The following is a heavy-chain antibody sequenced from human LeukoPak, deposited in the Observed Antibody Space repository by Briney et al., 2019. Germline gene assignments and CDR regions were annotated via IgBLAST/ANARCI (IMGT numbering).Heavy chain of an antibody. CDR1: GGSISSSSYY. Sequence: KASETLSLTCTVSGGSISSSSYYWGWIRQPPGKGLEWIGSIYYSGSTYYNPSLKSRVTISVDTSKNQFSLKLSSVTAADTAVYYCARRALDLHGMDVWGQGTTVTVSS. J-gene: IGHJ6*02. CDR2: IYYSGST. CDR3: ARRALDLHGMDV. V-gene: IGHV4-39*07.